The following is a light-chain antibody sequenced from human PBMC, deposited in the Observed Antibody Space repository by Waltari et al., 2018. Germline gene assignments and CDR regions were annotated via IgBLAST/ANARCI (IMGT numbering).Light chain of an antibody. Sequence: SPGQSITISCTGTSSDVGTYNLVSWYQQHPGKGPKLMIYEVTKRPSGVSNRFSGSKSGNTASLTISGLQAEDEAEYYCCSYAGSKFYVFGTGTKVTVL. CDR2: EVT. J-gene: IGLJ1*01. V-gene: IGLV2-23*02. CDR1: SSDVGTYNL. CDR3: CSYAGSKFYV.